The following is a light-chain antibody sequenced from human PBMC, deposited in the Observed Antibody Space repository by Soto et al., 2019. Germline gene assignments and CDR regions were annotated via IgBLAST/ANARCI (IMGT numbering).Light chain of an antibody. Sequence: EIVLTQSPPTLSLPLGERAILSCRASQHVPNYLAWYQQKPGQPPRLLIYDISNRATGIPARFSGSGSGTGFTLTINSLQPEDSAVYYCHQRNSWPRSTFGQGTKLQIK. V-gene: IGKV3-11*01. J-gene: IGKJ2*02. CDR2: DIS. CDR3: HQRNSWPRST. CDR1: QHVPNY.